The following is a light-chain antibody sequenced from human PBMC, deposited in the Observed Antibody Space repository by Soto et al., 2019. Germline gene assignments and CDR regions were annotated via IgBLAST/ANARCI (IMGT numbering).Light chain of an antibody. Sequence: DIQMTQSPSSLSVSVGDRVTITCRASQGISNFLAWYQQKPGTVPKLLIYAASTLQSGVPSRFSGSGFGTDFTLNISSLQPEDVATYFCQKYSSAPFTFGPGTKVDIK. CDR1: QGISNF. V-gene: IGKV1-27*01. CDR2: AAS. CDR3: QKYSSAPFT. J-gene: IGKJ3*01.